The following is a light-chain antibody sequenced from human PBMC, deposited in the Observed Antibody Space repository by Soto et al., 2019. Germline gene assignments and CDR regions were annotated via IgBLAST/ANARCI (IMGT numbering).Light chain of an antibody. Sequence: EIVFTQSPVTLSLSPGERATLSCVASQSLSSSYLAWYRQKPGQAPRLLIYGASTRATGIPARFSGSGSGTEFTLTISSLQSEDFAVYYCQQYNNWPRTFGQGTKV. CDR3: QQYNNWPRT. V-gene: IGKV3-15*01. CDR2: GAS. J-gene: IGKJ1*01. CDR1: QSLSSSY.